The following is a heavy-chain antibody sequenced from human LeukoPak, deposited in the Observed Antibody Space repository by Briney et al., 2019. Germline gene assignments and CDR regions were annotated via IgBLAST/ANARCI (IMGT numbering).Heavy chain of an antibody. CDR1: GFTFSSYW. D-gene: IGHD6-19*01. CDR2: INSAGSST. Sequence: PGGSLRLSCAASGFTFSSYWMHWVRQAPGKGLVWVSRINSAGSSTTYADSVKGRFTLSRDNAKNTLYLQMNSLRADDTAVYYCAREAAVAGTAFDIWGQGTMVTVSS. V-gene: IGHV3-74*01. J-gene: IGHJ3*02. CDR3: AREAAVAGTAFDI.